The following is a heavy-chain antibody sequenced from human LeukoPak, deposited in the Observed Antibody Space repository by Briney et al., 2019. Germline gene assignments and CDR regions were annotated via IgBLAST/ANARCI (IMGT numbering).Heavy chain of an antibody. CDR3: AKSRTSSSWRYFDY. CDR1: GFTFSSYA. CDR2: ISYDGSNK. V-gene: IGHV3-30-3*02. Sequence: GRSLRLSCAASGFTFSSYAMHWVRQAPGKGLEWVAVISYDGSNKYYADSVKGRFTVSRDNSKNTLYLQMNSLRAEDTAVYYCAKSRTSSSWRYFDYWGQGTLVTVSS. J-gene: IGHJ4*02. D-gene: IGHD6-13*01.